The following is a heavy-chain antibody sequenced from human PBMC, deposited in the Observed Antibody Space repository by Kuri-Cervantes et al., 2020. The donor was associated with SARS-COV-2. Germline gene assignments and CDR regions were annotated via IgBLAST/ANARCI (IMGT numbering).Heavy chain of an antibody. CDR1: GGCISSSSYY. CDR3: ARYWSGYSPNAFDI. D-gene: IGHD3-3*01. V-gene: IGHV4-39*07. Sequence: SETLSLSCTVCGGCISSSSYYWGWIRQPPGKRLEWIGSIYYSGSTYYNPSLKSRVTISVDTSKNQFSLKLSSVTAADTAVYYCARYWSGYSPNAFDIWGQGTMVTVSS. CDR2: IYYSGST. J-gene: IGHJ3*02.